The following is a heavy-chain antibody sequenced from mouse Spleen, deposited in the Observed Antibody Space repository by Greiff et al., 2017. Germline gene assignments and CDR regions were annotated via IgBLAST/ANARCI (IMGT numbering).Heavy chain of an antibody. CDR1: GFTFSDYG. D-gene: IGHD1-1*01. V-gene: IGHV5-17*01. CDR3: ANYYGSSYLYYYAMDY. CDR2: ISSGSSTI. J-gene: IGHJ4*01. Sequence: VQRVESGGGLVKPGGSLKLSCAASGFTFSDYGMHWVRQAPEKGLEWVAYISSGSSTIYYADTVKGRFTISRDNAKNTLFLQMTSLRSEDTAMYYCANYYGSSYLYYYAMDYWGQGTSVTVSS.